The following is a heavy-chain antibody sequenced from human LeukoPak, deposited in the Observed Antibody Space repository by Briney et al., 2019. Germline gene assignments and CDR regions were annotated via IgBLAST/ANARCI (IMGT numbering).Heavy chain of an antibody. CDR2: VSGSGGFT. V-gene: IGHV3-23*01. Sequence: GGSLRLSCAASGITFSNSAMSWVRQAPGKGLEWFSTVSGSGGFTYYADSVKGRFTISRDNSKNTLYLQMNSLRAEDTAIYYCAKDRTTVKTWFDSWGQGTLVTVSS. CDR3: AKDRTTVKTWFDS. CDR1: GITFSNSA. J-gene: IGHJ5*01. D-gene: IGHD4-11*01.